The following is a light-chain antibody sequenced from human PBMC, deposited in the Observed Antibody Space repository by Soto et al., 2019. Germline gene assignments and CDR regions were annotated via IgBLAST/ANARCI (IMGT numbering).Light chain of an antibody. CDR1: QGISNY. J-gene: IGKJ1*01. Sequence: IQLTHSPSSLSASVGDRFSIXXRASQGISNYLAWYQQKPGKVPKLLXYAASTLQSGVPSRFSGSGSGTDFTLTISRLEPEDFAVYYCQQYGSSPRWTFGQGTKVDIK. CDR2: AAS. V-gene: IGKV1-27*01. CDR3: QQYGSSPRWT.